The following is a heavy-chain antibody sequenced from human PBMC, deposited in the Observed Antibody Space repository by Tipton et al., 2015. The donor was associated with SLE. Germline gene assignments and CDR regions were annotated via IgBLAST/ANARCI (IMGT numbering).Heavy chain of an antibody. J-gene: IGHJ6*03. CDR1: GGSISRSNYY. CDR2: IFYRGIT. D-gene: IGHD3-10*01. V-gene: IGHV4-39*01. Sequence: TLSLTCTVSGGSISRSNYYWGWIRQPPGKGLEWIGSIFYRGITNHNPSLKSRVTISVDTSKNQFSLKLKSVTAADTAVYYCARIIRGVYYYYMDVWGQGILVTVSS. CDR3: ARIIRGVYYYYMDV.